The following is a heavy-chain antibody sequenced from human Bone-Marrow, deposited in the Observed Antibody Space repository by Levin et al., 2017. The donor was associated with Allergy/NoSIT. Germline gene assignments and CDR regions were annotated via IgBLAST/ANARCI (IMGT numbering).Heavy chain of an antibody. V-gene: IGHV4-59*01. D-gene: IGHD2/OR15-2a*01. CDR2: FYYTGKT. CDR1: GGSISGYY. J-gene: IGHJ4*02. CDR3: ARGNIDGWTRGLDF. Sequence: SETLSLTCTVSGGSISGYYWSWIRQPPGKGLEWIGFFYYTGKTNYSPSLKSRVTISLDTSKNQFSLKLTSVTAADTAIYYCARGNIDGWTRGLDFWGQGILVPVSS.